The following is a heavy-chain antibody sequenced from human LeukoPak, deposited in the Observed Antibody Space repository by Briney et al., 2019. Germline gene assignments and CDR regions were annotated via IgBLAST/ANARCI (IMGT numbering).Heavy chain of an antibody. D-gene: IGHD3-3*01. V-gene: IGHV4-39*01. J-gene: IGHJ4*02. Sequence: SEALSLTCTVSGGSITSKNYYWGWIRQSPGKGLEWIGSIHYSGSPYYNPSLKSRVFISVDTSKSQFFLRVSSVTVADTAIYYCARQQGYYDFETATAFPPYYFDSWGQGTLVTSSS. CDR1: GGSITSKNYY. CDR2: IHYSGSP. CDR3: ARQQGYYDFETATAFPPYYFDS.